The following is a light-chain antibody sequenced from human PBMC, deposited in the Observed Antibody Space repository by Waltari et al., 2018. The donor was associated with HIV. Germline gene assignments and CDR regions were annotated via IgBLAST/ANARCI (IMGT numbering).Light chain of an antibody. CDR2: RNN. CDR3: AVWDGSLSDYV. V-gene: IGLV1-47*01. Sequence: QSVLTQPPSASGTPGQRVTISCYGRSPTIGRGSVCWYQQLPGMAPKPLLHRNNQRPSGVPDRFSGSKSGTSASLTISGLRSEDEADYYCAVWDGSLSDYVFGSGTQVTVL. J-gene: IGLJ1*01. CDR1: SPTIGRGS.